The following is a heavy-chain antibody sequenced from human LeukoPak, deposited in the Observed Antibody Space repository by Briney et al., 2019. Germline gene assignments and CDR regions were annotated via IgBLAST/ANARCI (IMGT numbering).Heavy chain of an antibody. V-gene: IGHV4-59*01. CDR3: ARGKTYYDISKDAFDI. CDR2: IYYSGST. D-gene: IGHD3-22*01. J-gene: IGHJ3*02. Sequence: SETLSFTCTVSSGSISSYYWSWIRQPPGKGLEWIEYIYYSGSTNYNPSLKSRVTISVDTSKNQFSLKLSSVTAADTAVYYCARGKTYYDISKDAFDIWGQGTMVTVSS. CDR1: SGSISSYY.